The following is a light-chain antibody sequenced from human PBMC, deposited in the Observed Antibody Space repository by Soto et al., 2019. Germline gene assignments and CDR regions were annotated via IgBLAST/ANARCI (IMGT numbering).Light chain of an antibody. Sequence: EIVLTQSPGTLSLSPGETATLSCRASQTIGRNYLAWYQQKPGQAPRLLIFGTSTRATGIPDRFSGSGSGTEFTLTISSLQSEDFALYYCQDFNNWPWTFGQGTKVDIK. CDR3: QDFNNWPWT. V-gene: IGKV3D-15*01. CDR1: QTIGRN. J-gene: IGKJ1*01. CDR2: GTS.